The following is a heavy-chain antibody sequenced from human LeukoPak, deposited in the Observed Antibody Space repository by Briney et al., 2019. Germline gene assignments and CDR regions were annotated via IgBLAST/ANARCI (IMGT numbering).Heavy chain of an antibody. J-gene: IGHJ4*02. CDR3: ARQVVSTAMIDY. D-gene: IGHD2-2*01. CDR2: IYHSGST. V-gene: IGHV4-39*01. Sequence: SETLSLTCTVSGGSINSSTYYWGWIRQPPGKGLEWVGIIYHSGSTYYNPSLKSRVTMSVDTSKNQLSLMLSSVTATDTAVYYCARQVVSTAMIDYRGRGTLVTVSS. CDR1: GGSINSSTYY.